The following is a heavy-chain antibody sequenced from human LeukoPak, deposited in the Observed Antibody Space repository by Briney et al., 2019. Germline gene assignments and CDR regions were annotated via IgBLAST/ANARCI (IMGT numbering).Heavy chain of an antibody. CDR3: AKGRRPLWFGELFFDY. J-gene: IGHJ4*02. Sequence: PGGSLRLSCAASGFSFSTYGMHWVRKVPGKGLEWVAVISYDGTNNYYADSVKGRFTISRDNSKNTLYLQMNSLRAEDTAVYYCAKGRRPLWFGELFFDYWGQGTLVTVSS. CDR2: ISYDGTNN. D-gene: IGHD3-10*01. CDR1: GFSFSTYG. V-gene: IGHV3-30*18.